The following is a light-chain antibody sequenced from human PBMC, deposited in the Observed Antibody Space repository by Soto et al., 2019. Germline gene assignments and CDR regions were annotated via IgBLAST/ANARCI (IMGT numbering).Light chain of an antibody. V-gene: IGKV1-9*01. CDR3: HQVYTYPRT. Sequence: DIQMTQSPSSLSESAGDRVTITCRASQGVRSYLAWFQQRPGKAPKLLIFGASTLQNGVPARFSGGGFGTEFTLTITSLQPEDFATYYCHQVYTYPRTFGQGTKVDIK. J-gene: IGKJ1*01. CDR2: GAS. CDR1: QGVRSY.